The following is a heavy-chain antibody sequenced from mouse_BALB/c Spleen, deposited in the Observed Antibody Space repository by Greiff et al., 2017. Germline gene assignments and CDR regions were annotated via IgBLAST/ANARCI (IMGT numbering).Heavy chain of an antibody. Sequence: QVQLKESGPGLVAPSQSLSITCTVSGFSLTSYGVHWVRQPPGKGLEWLGVIWAGGSTNYNSALMSRLSISKDNSKSQVFLKMNSLQTDDTAMYYCARDSSGPYYYAMDYWGQGTSVTVSS. CDR2: IWAGGST. CDR3: ARDSSGPYYYAMDY. CDR1: GFSLTSYG. J-gene: IGHJ4*01. V-gene: IGHV2-9*02. D-gene: IGHD3-1*01.